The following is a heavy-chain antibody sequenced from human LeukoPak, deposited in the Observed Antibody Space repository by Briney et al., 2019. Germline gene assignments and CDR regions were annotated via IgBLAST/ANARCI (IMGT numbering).Heavy chain of an antibody. Sequence: ASVKVSCKASGYTFTSYDINWVRQATGQGLEWMGWMNPSSGNTGYAQKFQGRVTMTRNTSISTAYMELSSLRSEDTAVYYCARGSSGWSAFDYWGQGTLVTVSS. CDR1: GYTFTSYD. D-gene: IGHD6-19*01. CDR3: ARGSSGWSAFDY. CDR2: MNPSSGNT. J-gene: IGHJ4*02. V-gene: IGHV1-8*01.